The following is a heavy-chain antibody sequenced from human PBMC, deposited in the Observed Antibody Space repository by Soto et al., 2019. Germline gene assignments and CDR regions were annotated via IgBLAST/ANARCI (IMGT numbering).Heavy chain of an antibody. D-gene: IGHD2-2*01. CDR3: AKRSMPYGMDV. J-gene: IGHJ6*02. CDR2: ISGSGGST. Sequence: GGSLRLACAASGFTFSSSAMSWFRQAPGKGLEWVSAISGSGGSTYYADSVKGRFTISRDNSKNTLYLQMNSLRAEDTAVYYCAKRSMPYGMDVWGQGTTVPVSS. V-gene: IGHV3-23*01. CDR1: GFTFSSSA.